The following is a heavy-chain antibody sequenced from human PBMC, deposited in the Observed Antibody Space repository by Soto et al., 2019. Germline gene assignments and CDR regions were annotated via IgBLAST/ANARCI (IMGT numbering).Heavy chain of an antibody. Sequence: PGGSLRLSCAASGFIFNNYWMFWVRQPLGKGLVWVSHINSDGSTRTYAGSVKGRFTISRDNAKNSLYLQMNSLRAEDTAVYYCARENHPGDFDYRGQGTLVTVSS. J-gene: IGHJ4*02. CDR3: ARENHPGDFDY. CDR1: GFIFNNYW. CDR2: INSDGSTR. V-gene: IGHV3-74*01.